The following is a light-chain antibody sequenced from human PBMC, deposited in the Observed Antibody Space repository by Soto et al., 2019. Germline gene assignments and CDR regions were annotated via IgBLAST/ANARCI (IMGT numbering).Light chain of an antibody. CDR1: SSNIGSSY. CDR2: NNN. CDR3: AEWDDRVSGYV. J-gene: IGLJ1*01. Sequence: QSVLTRPPSTSGTPGQRVTISCSGSSSNIGSSYVFWFQHLPGTAPKLLMYNNNQRPSGVPDRVSAYKSGTSASLAISGLRSEDEADYYCAEWDDRVSGYVFGAGTKVTVL. V-gene: IGLV1-47*02.